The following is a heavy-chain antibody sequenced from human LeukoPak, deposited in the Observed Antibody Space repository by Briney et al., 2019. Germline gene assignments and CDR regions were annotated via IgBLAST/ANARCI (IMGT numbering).Heavy chain of an antibody. Sequence: PGRSLRLSCAASGFTFSSYGMHWVRQAPGKGLEWVAVIWYDGSNKYYADSVKGRFTISRDNSKNTLYLQMNSLRAEDTAVYYCARVGSSWHHYFDYWGQGTLVTVSS. V-gene: IGHV3-33*01. J-gene: IGHJ4*02. CDR3: ARVGSSWHHYFDY. CDR1: GFTFSSYG. CDR2: IWYDGSNK. D-gene: IGHD6-13*01.